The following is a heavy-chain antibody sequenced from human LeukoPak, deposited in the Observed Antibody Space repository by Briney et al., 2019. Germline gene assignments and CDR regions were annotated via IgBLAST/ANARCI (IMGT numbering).Heavy chain of an antibody. CDR2: ISYSGST. CDR3: ARGATSVTTWFDP. CDR1: GGSISTFY. D-gene: IGHD4-17*01. V-gene: IGHV4-59*13. Sequence: SETLSLTCTVSGGSISTFYWTWIRQPPGKGLEWIGSISYSGSTNYSPSLEGRVTMSVDTSKNQFSLKLSSVTTADTAIYYCARGATSVTTWFDPWGQGTLVTVSS. J-gene: IGHJ5*02.